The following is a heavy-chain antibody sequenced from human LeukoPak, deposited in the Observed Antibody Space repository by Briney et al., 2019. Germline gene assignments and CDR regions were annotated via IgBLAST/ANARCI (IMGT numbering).Heavy chain of an antibody. Sequence: ASVKVSCKVSGYTLTELSMHWVRQAPGKGLEWMGGFDPEDGETIYAQKFQGRVTMTEDTSTDTAYMELSSLRSEDTAVYYCASEMVRGVIIEDDAFDIWGQGTMVTVSS. V-gene: IGHV1-24*01. CDR2: FDPEDGET. CDR3: ASEMVRGVIIEDDAFDI. D-gene: IGHD3-10*01. J-gene: IGHJ3*02. CDR1: GYTLTELS.